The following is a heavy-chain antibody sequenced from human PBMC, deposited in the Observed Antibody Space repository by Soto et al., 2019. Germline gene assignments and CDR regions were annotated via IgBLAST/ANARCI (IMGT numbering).Heavy chain of an antibody. Sequence: GGSLRLSCAGSGFIFKNYALNWVRQAPGKGLEWVASITRDGYNKYYADSVKGRFTISRDNSRDTLSLQMTALTIEDSSVYYCTKSSGGSSSVGMDYWGQGTRVTVSS. D-gene: IGHD6-6*01. V-gene: IGHV3-30*04. J-gene: IGHJ4*02. CDR1: GFIFKNYA. CDR2: ITRDGYNK. CDR3: TKSSGGSSSVGMDY.